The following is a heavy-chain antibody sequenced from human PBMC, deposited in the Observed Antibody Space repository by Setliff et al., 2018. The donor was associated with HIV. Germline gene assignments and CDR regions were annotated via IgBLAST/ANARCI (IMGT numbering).Heavy chain of an antibody. CDR3: ARAAAGNTGPFDL. CDR1: DSGTYY. V-gene: IGHV4-4*07. J-gene: IGHJ4*02. D-gene: IGHD4-17*01. CDR2: VSSRGDT. Sequence: SETLSLTCTVSDSGTYYWSWIRQPAGKGLEWIGRVSSRGDTNYNPSLKSRVTMSVDTSRNQFSLKLTSVTASDTAVYYCARAAAGNTGPFDLWGQGSPVTVSS.